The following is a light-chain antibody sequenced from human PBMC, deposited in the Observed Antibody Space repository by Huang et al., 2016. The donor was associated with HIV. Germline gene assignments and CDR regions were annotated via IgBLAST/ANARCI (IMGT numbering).Light chain of an antibody. CDR1: QAVVKNPNKKNY. CDR2: WAS. CDR3: QQYYSPPYT. J-gene: IGKJ2*01. V-gene: IGKV4-1*01. Sequence: DIEMTQSPDSLTVSLGARAIINCKSSQAVVKNPNKKNYLAWYKQGPGQPPKVLIYWASSRESGVHDRFSGSGSGTDFNLTISSLQPEDLAVYYCQQYYSPPYTFGQGTRLEI.